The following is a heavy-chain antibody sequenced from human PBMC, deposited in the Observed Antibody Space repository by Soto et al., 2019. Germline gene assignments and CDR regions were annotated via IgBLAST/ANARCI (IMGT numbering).Heavy chain of an antibody. D-gene: IGHD1-26*01. V-gene: IGHV3-74*01. CDR2: ISGDGRTT. CDR3: VRGRWERLGGGS. Sequence: EGQLVESGGGLVQPGGSLRLSCVASGFTFTDDWMHWVRQAPGKGLVWVSRISGDGRTTDYVEAVKGRFTISRDNVKNTLQRHMNSLTGEDTAVYYCVRGRWERLGGGSWGQGTQVTVSS. J-gene: IGHJ4*02. CDR1: GFTFTDDW.